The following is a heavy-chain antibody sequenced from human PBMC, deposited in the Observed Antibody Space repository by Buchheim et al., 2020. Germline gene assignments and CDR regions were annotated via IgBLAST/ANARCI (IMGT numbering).Heavy chain of an antibody. CDR1: GYTFTSYY. Sequence: QVQLVQSGAEVKKPGASVKVSCKASGYTFTSYYIHWVRQAPGQGLEWMGIINPSGGSTSYAQKFQDRVTLTRDTSKSTVYMELSSLRSEDTAVYYCARDILWRMDYWGQGTL. V-gene: IGHV1-46*01. CDR2: INPSGGST. CDR3: ARDILWRMDY. J-gene: IGHJ4*02. D-gene: IGHD2/OR15-2a*01.